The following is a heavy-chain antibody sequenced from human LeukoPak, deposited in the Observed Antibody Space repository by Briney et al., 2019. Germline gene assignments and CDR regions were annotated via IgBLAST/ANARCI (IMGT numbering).Heavy chain of an antibody. D-gene: IGHD3-10*01. J-gene: IGHJ4*02. Sequence: GGSLRLSCAAPGFTFTTYAMSWVRQAPGKGLEWVSTISGSGGSTYYVDSVKGRFTISRDNSKNTLYLHMSSLRAEDTALYYCAKDIGWSGSGSPFDYWGQGTLVTVSS. V-gene: IGHV3-23*01. CDR3: AKDIGWSGSGSPFDY. CDR2: ISGSGGST. CDR1: GFTFTTYA.